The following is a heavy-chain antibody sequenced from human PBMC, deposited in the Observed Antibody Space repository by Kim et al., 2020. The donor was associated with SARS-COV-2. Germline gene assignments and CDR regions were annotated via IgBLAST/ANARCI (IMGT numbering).Heavy chain of an antibody. Sequence: GGSLRLSCAASGFTFSSYAMSWVRQAPGKGLEWVSAISGSGGSTYYADSVKGRFTISRDNSKNTLYLQMNSLRAEDTAVYYCAKDLSLTTVTFLFDYWGQGTLVTVSS. CDR1: GFTFSSYA. J-gene: IGHJ4*02. V-gene: IGHV3-23*01. CDR2: ISGSGGST. D-gene: IGHD4-17*01. CDR3: AKDLSLTTVTFLFDY.